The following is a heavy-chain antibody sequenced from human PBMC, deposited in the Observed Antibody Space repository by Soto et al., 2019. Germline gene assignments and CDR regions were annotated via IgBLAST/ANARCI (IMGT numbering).Heavy chain of an antibody. D-gene: IGHD3-22*01. Sequence: GKGLDWIGYIYYSGSTNYNPSLKSRVTISVDTSKNQFSLKLSSVTAADTAVFFFQAEDGIRDSSGVSAFLLNRSSDL. V-gene: IGHV4-59*08. CDR3: QAEDGIRDSSGVSAFLLNRSSDL. CDR2: IYYSGST. J-gene: IGHJ2*01.